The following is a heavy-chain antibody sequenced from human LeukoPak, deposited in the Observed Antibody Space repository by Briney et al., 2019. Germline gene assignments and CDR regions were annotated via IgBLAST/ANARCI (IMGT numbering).Heavy chain of an antibody. V-gene: IGHV3-21*01. D-gene: IGHD1-7*01. Sequence: GGSLRLSCAASGFTFSSYSMNWVRQAPGKGLEWVSSISSSSSYIYYADSVKGRFTISRDNAKNSLYLQMNSLRAEDTAVYYCASELELLIDFWGQGALVTVSS. CDR3: ASELELLIDF. CDR2: ISSSSSYI. J-gene: IGHJ4*02. CDR1: GFTFSSYS.